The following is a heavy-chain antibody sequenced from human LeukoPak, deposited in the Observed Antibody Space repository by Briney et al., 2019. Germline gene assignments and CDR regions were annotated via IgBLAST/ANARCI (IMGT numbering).Heavy chain of an antibody. D-gene: IGHD1-7*01. CDR2: IHHDGRI. Sequence: SETLSLTCDVSGGSIDSTNWWNWVRQPPGKGLEWIGEIHHDGRINYNPSLKSRVTLSVDKSKNQFSLRLASVTAADTAVYYCARDGTASPNYAPLNWFDPWGQGTLLIVSS. CDR1: GGSIDSTNW. J-gene: IGHJ5*02. V-gene: IGHV4/OR15-8*01. CDR3: ARDGTASPNYAPLNWFDP.